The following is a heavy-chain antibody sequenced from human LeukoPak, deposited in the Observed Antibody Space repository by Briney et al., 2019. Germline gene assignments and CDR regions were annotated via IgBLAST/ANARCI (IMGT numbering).Heavy chain of an antibody. CDR1: GFTFSSYA. Sequence: GGSLRLSCAASGFTFSSYAMHWVRQAPGKGLEWVAVISYDGSNKYYADSVKGRFTISRDNSKNTLYLQINSLRAEDTAVYYCARDPAATGTLDYWGQGTLVTVSS. CDR2: ISYDGSNK. J-gene: IGHJ4*02. D-gene: IGHD1-1*01. CDR3: ARDPAATGTLDY. V-gene: IGHV3-30-3*01.